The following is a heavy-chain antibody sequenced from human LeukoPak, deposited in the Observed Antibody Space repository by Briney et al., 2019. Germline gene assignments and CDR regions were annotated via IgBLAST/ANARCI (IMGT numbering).Heavy chain of an antibody. CDR2: IDYGGST. D-gene: IGHD6-19*01. CDR3: AKALAGIYHNY. Sequence: PSETLSLTCTVSGGSISSYYWSWIRQLPGKGLEWIGYIDYGGSTNYNPSLKRRVTISRDTSKNQFSLRLSSVTAADTAVYYCAKALAGIYHNYWGQGTLVTVSS. J-gene: IGHJ4*02. CDR1: GGSISSYY. V-gene: IGHV4-59*01.